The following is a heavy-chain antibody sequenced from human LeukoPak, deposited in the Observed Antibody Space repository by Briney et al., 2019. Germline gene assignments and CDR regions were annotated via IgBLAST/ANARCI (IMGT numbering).Heavy chain of an antibody. CDR1: GFTFSSYA. Sequence: PGGSLRLSCAASGFTFSSYAMSWVRQAPGKGLEWVSSISGSGGVTYYADSVKGRFTISRDNSKNTLYLQMNSLRAEDTAVYYCAKERWELQGEFYHYYGMDVWGQGTTVTVSS. D-gene: IGHD1-26*01. J-gene: IGHJ6*02. V-gene: IGHV3-23*01. CDR2: ISGSGGVT. CDR3: AKERWELQGEFYHYYGMDV.